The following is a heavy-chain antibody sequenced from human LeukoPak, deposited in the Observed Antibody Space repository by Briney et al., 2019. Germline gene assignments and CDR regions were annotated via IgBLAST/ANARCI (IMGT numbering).Heavy chain of an antibody. CDR2: IYPGDSDT. V-gene: IGHV5-51*01. J-gene: IGHJ4*02. CDR3: ATRAYSSGWHGNFDY. CDR1: GYSFTSYW. Sequence: GESLKISCKGSGYSFTSYWIGWVRQMPGKGLGWMGIIYPGDSDTRYSPSFQGQVTISADKSISTAYLQWSSLKASDTAMYYCATRAYSSGWHGNFDYWGQGALVTVSS. D-gene: IGHD6-19*01.